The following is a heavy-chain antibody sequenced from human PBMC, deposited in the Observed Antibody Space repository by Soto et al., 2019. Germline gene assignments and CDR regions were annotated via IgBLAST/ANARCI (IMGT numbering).Heavy chain of an antibody. V-gene: IGHV1-8*01. CDR3: ARKGTMIVVVTGMDV. J-gene: IGHJ6*02. D-gene: IGHD3-22*01. CDR1: GYTFTSYD. Sequence: AASVKVSCKASGYTFTSYDINWVRQATGQGLEWMGWMNPNSGNTGYAQKFQGRVTMTRNTSISTPYMELSSLRSEDTAVYYCARKGTMIVVVTGMDVWGQGTTVTVSS. CDR2: MNPNSGNT.